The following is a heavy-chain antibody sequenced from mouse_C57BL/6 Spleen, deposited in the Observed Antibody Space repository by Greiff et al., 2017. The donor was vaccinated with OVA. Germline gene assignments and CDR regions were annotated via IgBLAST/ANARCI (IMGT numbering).Heavy chain of an antibody. J-gene: IGHJ2*01. CDR1: GFTFSSYA. D-gene: IGHD2-4*01. CDR3: AREGYDYDASFDY. Sequence: EVMLVESGGGLVKPGGSLKLSCAASGFTFSSYAMSWVRQTPEKRLEWVATISDGGSYTYYPDNVKGRFTISRDNAKNNLYLQMSHLKSEDTAMYYCAREGYDYDASFDYWGQGTTLTVSS. V-gene: IGHV5-4*01. CDR2: ISDGGSYT.